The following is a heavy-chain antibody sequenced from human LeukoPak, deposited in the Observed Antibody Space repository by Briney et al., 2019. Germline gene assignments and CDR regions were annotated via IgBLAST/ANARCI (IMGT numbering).Heavy chain of an antibody. V-gene: IGHV3-43*02. Sequence: GGSLRLSCAVSGFTFDDCDMHWVRQAPGKGLEWVSFISGNGVSRFCADSVKGRFTISRDNSKNSLYLQMNSLRTEDTALYYCAKGLDASGTYSPNWFDPWGQGTLVTVSS. J-gene: IGHJ5*02. D-gene: IGHD3-10*01. CDR1: GFTFDDCD. CDR3: AKGLDASGTYSPNWFDP. CDR2: ISGNGVSR.